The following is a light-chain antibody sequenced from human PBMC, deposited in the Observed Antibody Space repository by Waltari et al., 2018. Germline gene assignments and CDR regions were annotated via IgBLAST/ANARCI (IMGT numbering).Light chain of an antibody. CDR3: QQYKDWPPLT. CDR1: QSVGSS. J-gene: IGKJ4*01. Sequence: IVMTQSPATLSVSPGERGTLSCRASQSVGSSLAWYQQKPGQAPRILIYGAYSRATGIPARCSGSGSGTEFTLTINNLQSEDFAVYYCQQYKDWPPLTFGGGTKVDIK. CDR2: GAY. V-gene: IGKV3-15*01.